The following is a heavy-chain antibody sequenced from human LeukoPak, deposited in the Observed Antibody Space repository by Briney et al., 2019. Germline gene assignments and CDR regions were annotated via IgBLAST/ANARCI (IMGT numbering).Heavy chain of an antibody. D-gene: IGHD5-18*01. V-gene: IGHV1-46*01. J-gene: IGHJ3*02. CDR2: INPSGGST. Sequence: ASVKVSCKASGYTFISYYIHWVRQAPGQGLEWMGIINPSGGSTSYAQKFQGRVTMTRDTSSSTVYMELSSLRSEDTAVYYCARDCHPGYGYGLTRHAFDIWGQGTMVTVSS. CDR1: GYTFISYY. CDR3: ARDCHPGYGYGLTRHAFDI.